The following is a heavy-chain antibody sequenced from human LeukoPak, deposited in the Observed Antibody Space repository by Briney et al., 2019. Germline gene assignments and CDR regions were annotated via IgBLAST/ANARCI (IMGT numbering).Heavy chain of an antibody. D-gene: IGHD3-22*01. J-gene: IGHJ3*02. CDR1: GGTFSSYT. Sequence: SVKVSCKASGGTFSSYTISWVRQAPGQGLEWMGRIIPILGIANYAQKFQGRVTITADKSTSTAYMELSSLRSEDTAVYYCARDGETYYYDSSGSPIWGQGTVVTVSS. V-gene: IGHV1-69*04. CDR2: IIPILGIA. CDR3: ARDGETYYYDSSGSPI.